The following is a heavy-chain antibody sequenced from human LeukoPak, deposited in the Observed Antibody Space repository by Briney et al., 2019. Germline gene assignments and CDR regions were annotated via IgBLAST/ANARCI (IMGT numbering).Heavy chain of an antibody. D-gene: IGHD1-1*01. CDR2: IYYSGST. J-gene: IGHJ5*02. Sequence: ASETLSLTCTVSGVSISSSSYYWGRLRQPPGKGLEWIGSIYYSGSTYYHPSLKSRVTISVDTSKNQFSLKLSSVIAADTAVDYCASRRSCTKPPYVSRSPYNWFDPWGQGTLVTVSS. V-gene: IGHV4-39*07. CDR1: GVSISSSSYY. CDR3: ASRRSCTKPPYVSRSPYNWFDP.